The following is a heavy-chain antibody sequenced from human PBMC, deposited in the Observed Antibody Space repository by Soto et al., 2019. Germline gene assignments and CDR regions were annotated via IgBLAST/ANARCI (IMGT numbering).Heavy chain of an antibody. D-gene: IGHD3-22*01. CDR3: AGTQFDTSGYYPSGLEL. CDR2: IIPFLGSA. V-gene: IGHV1-69*01. J-gene: IGHJ4*02. CDR1: GGTFKSYV. Sequence: QVQLEQSGAEVEKPGSSVKVSCKPSGGTFKSYVLNLVRQAPGQGLEWMGGIIPFLGSADYAQKFQDRVTITADESTSTAYLELSSLRSEDSAVYYCAGTQFDTSGYYPSGLELWGQGTLVTVAS.